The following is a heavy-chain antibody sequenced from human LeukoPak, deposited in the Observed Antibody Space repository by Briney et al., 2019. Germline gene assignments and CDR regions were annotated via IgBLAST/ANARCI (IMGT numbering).Heavy chain of an antibody. J-gene: IGHJ4*02. D-gene: IGHD3-10*01. CDR3: ARDQGLLWFGELPSCPDY. V-gene: IGHV1-2*02. CDR2: INPNSGGT. CDR1: GYTFTGYY. Sequence: ASVKVSCKASGYTFTGYYMHWERQAPGQGLEWMGWINPNSGGTNYAQKFQGRVTMTRDTSISTAYMELSRLRSDDTAVYYCARDQGLLWFGELPSCPDYWGQGTLVTVSS.